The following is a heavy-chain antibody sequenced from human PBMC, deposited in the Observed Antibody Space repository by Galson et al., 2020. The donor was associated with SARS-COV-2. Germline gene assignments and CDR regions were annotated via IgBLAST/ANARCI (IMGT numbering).Heavy chain of an antibody. Sequence: SVKVSCKASGGTFSSYAISWVRQAPGQGLEWMGGIIPIFGTANYAQKFQGRVTITADESTSTAYMELSSLRSEDTAVYYCARDYIVVVPAAMPGARPEYYYYGMDVWDQGTTVTVSS. CDR3: ARDYIVVVPAAMPGARPEYYYYGMDV. V-gene: IGHV1-69*13. CDR2: IIPIFGTA. J-gene: IGHJ6*02. D-gene: IGHD2-2*01. CDR1: GGTFSSYA.